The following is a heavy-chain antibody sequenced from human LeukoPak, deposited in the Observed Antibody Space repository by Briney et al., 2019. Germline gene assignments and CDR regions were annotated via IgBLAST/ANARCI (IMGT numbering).Heavy chain of an antibody. Sequence: GGSLRLSCAASGFTFSSYGMSWVRQAPGKGLEWVSAISGSGGSTYYADSVKGRFTISRDNSKNTLYLQMNSLRAEDTAVYYCARGDYYDSSGQGPYFDYWGQGTLVTVSS. CDR2: ISGSGGST. CDR3: ARGDYYDSSGQGPYFDY. CDR1: GFTFSSYG. V-gene: IGHV3-23*01. D-gene: IGHD3-22*01. J-gene: IGHJ4*02.